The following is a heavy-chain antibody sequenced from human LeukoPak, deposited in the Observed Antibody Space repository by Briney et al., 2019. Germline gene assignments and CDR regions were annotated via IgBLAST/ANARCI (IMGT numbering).Heavy chain of an antibody. D-gene: IGHD3-3*01. Sequence: GGSLRLSCAASGFTFSSYSMNWVRQAPGKGLEWVSYISSSSSTIYYADSVKGRFTISRDNAKNSLYLQMNSLRAEDTAVYYCARRYYDFWSGSYDAFDIWGQGTMVTVSS. J-gene: IGHJ3*02. CDR1: GFTFSSYS. V-gene: IGHV3-48*04. CDR3: ARRYYDFWSGSYDAFDI. CDR2: ISSSSSTI.